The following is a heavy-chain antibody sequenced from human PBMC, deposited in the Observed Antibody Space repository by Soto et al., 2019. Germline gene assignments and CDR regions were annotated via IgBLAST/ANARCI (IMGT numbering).Heavy chain of an antibody. J-gene: IGHJ4*02. CDR3: AKSLKIFGLATTRSGPLDS. CDR2: ISWNSGNI. V-gene: IGHV3-9*01. CDR1: GFTFDNYA. Sequence: EVHLMESGGGWVQPGRSLRLSCAASGFTFDNYAMHWVRQAPGKCLEWVSGISWNSGNIGYADSVKGRFTIARDNAKTSLYLEMNSLRAEDTALYYCAKSLKIFGLATTRSGPLDSWGQGALVTVSS. D-gene: IGHD3-3*01.